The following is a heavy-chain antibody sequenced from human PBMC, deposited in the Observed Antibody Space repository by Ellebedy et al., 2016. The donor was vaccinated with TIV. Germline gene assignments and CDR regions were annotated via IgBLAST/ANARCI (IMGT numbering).Heavy chain of an antibody. CDR1: GFTFSSYS. CDR3: ARSYYDYVWGSYRLDY. D-gene: IGHD3-16*02. V-gene: IGHV3-48*02. J-gene: IGHJ4*02. Sequence: GESLKISXAASGFTFSSYSMNWVRQAPGKGLEWVSYISSSSSTIYYADSVKGRFTISRDNAKNSLYLQMNSLRDEDTAVYYCARSYYDYVWGSYRLDYWGQGTLVTVSS. CDR2: ISSSSSTI.